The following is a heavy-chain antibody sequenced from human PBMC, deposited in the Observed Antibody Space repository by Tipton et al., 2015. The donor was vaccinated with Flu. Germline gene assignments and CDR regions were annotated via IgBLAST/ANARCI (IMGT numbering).Heavy chain of an antibody. CDR1: GYSISSGYY. Sequence: TLSLTCTVSGYSISSGYYWGWIRQPPGKGLEWIGSIYHSGNVYYNLSLRGRAIISVDVSKNQFSLKMSSVTAADTAVYYCARATKIGYSSAWSRWGQGTLVTVSS. J-gene: IGHJ4*02. CDR2: IYHSGNV. D-gene: IGHD6-19*01. V-gene: IGHV4-38-2*02. CDR3: ARATKIGYSSAWSR.